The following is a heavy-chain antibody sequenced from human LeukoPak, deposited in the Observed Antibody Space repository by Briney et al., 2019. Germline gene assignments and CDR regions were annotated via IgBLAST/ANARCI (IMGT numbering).Heavy chain of an antibody. J-gene: IGHJ6*02. CDR3: ARESNGQWLVSYYYYYGMDV. CDR1: GFTFSDYS. V-gene: IGHV3-74*01. D-gene: IGHD6-19*01. CDR2: INSDGSST. Sequence: GGSLRLPCAASGFTFSDYSMNWVRQAPGKGLVWVSRINSDGSSTSYADSVKGRFTISRDNAKNTLYLQMNSLRAEDTAVYYCARESNGQWLVSYYYYYGMDVWGQGTTVTVSS.